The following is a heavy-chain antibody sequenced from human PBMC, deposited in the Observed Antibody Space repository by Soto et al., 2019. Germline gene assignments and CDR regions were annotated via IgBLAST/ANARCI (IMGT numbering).Heavy chain of an antibody. CDR2: ISSGSTNI. V-gene: IGHV3-11*01. D-gene: IGHD1-1*01. J-gene: IGHJ4*02. CDR1: GFTFSDFY. Sequence: GGSLRLSCAASGFTFSDFYMSWIRQAPGKGLEWISYISSGSTNIFYADSVKGRFTVSRDNAKNSVYLQMDSLRAEDTAVYYCARDRNAAGSDDWGQGTLVTVSS. CDR3: ARDRNAAGSDD.